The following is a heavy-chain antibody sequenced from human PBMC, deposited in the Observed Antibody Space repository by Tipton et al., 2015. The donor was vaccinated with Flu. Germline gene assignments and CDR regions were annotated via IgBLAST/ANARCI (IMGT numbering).Heavy chain of an antibody. V-gene: IGHV4-59*11. CDR2: IYFSGST. Sequence: LRLSCSVSGCSISGHYWNWIRQPPGKGLEWIGYIYFSGSTEYNPSLRSRVTISLDTSKKHFSLNLSSVIAADTAMYYCARGSYGELLYFDYWGQGTLGIVSS. J-gene: IGHJ4*02. CDR1: GCSISGHY. D-gene: IGHD1-26*01. CDR3: ARGSYGELLYFDY.